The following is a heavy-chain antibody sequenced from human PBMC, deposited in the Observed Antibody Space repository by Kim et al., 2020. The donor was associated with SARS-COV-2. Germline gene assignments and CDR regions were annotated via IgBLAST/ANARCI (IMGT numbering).Heavy chain of an antibody. V-gene: IGHV1-2*02. CDR2: NPNRRGT. Sequence: NPNRRGTNYDQKFQGRVTMTRDTSISTAYMELSRLRSDDTAVYYCARSWDYWGQGTLVTVSS. CDR3: ARSWDY. J-gene: IGHJ4*02.